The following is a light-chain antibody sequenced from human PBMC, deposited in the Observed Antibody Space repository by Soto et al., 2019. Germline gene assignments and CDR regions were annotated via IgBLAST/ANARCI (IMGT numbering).Light chain of an antibody. V-gene: IGKV2-28*01. CDR2: LGS. J-gene: IGKJ5*01. CDR1: QSLLHSNGYNY. Sequence: IVVTQSPLTLPVTPGETASISCRSSQSLLHSNGYNYLDWYLQKPGQSPQLLIYLGSNRASGVPDRFSGSGSGTDFTLKISRVEAEDVGVYYCMQALQTPPTFGQGTRLEIK. CDR3: MQALQTPPT.